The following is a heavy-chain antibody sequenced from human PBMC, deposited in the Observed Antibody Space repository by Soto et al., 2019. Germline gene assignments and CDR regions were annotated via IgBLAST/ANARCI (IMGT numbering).Heavy chain of an antibody. CDR1: GFTFSDYG. CDR2: IWHDGSDR. J-gene: IGHJ5*02. CDR3: ARVPMTRVIRWTWFDP. D-gene: IGHD4-17*01. V-gene: IGHV3-33*01. Sequence: GGSLRLSCAASGFTFSDYGMNWVRQAPGKGLEWVAVIWHDGSDRHYADSVKGRFIISRDNSKNTLYLQMNTLRVEDTAVYYCARVPMTRVIRWTWFDPWGQGTLVTVSS.